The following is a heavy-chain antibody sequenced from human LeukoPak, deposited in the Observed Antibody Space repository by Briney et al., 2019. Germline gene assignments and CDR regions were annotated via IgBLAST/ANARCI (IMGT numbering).Heavy chain of an antibody. CDR3: ARDSSGWYGKDFDY. CDR2: MYYSGST. J-gene: IGHJ4*02. CDR1: GGSINSYY. V-gene: IGHV4-59*12. D-gene: IGHD6-19*01. Sequence: PSETLSLTCTVSGGSINSYYWSWIRQSPGKGLEWIGHMYYSGSTNYNPSLKNRVTISVDTSKNQFSLKLSSVTAADTAVYYCARDSSGWYGKDFDYWGQGTLVTVSS.